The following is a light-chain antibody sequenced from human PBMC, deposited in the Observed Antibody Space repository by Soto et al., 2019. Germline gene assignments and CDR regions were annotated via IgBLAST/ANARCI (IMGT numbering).Light chain of an antibody. CDR2: EVS. J-gene: IGLJ1*01. Sequence: QSALTQPASVSGSPGQSITISCTGTSSDVGGYNYVSWYQQHPGKAPKLMISEVSNRPSGVSNRFSGSKSGNTASLTISGLQAEDEADYYCSSYTTSSTPYVFGTGTKLTVL. CDR3: SSYTTSSTPYV. CDR1: SSDVGGYNY. V-gene: IGLV2-14*01.